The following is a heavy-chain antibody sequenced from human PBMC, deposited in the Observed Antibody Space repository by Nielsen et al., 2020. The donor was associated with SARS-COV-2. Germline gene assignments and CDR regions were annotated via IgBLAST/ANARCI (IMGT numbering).Heavy chain of an antibody. CDR3: ARDRSGYSYGYGSGAFDI. V-gene: IGHV1-24*01. CDR1: GYTLTELS. J-gene: IGHJ3*02. D-gene: IGHD5-18*01. Sequence: VKVSCKVSGYTLTELSMHWVRQAPGKGLEWMGGFDPEDGETIYAQKFQGRVTMTEDTSTDTAYMELSSLRSEDTAVYYCARDRSGYSYGYGSGAFDIWGQGTMVTVSS. CDR2: FDPEDGET.